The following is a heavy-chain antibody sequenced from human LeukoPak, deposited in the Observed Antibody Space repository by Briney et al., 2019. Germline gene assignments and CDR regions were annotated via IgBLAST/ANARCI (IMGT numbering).Heavy chain of an antibody. J-gene: IGHJ5*02. CDR2: ISYDGSNK. Sequence: GRSLRLSCAASGFTFSSYAMHWVRQAPGKGLEWVAVISYDGSNKYYADSVKGRFTISRDNSKNTLYLQMNSLRAEDTAVYYCARTPSSGYYRWGQGTLVTVSS. CDR3: ARTPSSGYYR. CDR1: GFTFSSYA. V-gene: IGHV3-30-3*01. D-gene: IGHD3-22*01.